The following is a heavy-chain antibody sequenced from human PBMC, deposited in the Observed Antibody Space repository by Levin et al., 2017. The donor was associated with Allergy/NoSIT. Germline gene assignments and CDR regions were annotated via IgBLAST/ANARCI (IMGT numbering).Heavy chain of an antibody. CDR1: GFTVSSNY. Sequence: GGSLRLSCAASGFTVSSNYMSWVRQAPGKGLEWVSVIYSGGSTYYADSVKGRFTISRDNSKNTLYLQMNSLRAEDTAVYYCARETAGYGFFDYWGQGTLVTVSS. D-gene: IGHD3-10*01. CDR2: IYSGGST. J-gene: IGHJ4*02. V-gene: IGHV3-53*01. CDR3: ARETAGYGFFDY.